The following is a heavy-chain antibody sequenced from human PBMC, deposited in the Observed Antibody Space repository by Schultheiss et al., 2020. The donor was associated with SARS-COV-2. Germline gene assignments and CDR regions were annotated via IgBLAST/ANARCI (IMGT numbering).Heavy chain of an antibody. J-gene: IGHJ5*02. CDR2: IYYSGST. CDR3: ARDENYGGNSGFDP. Sequence: SETLSLTCTVSGGSISSGGYYWSWIRQHPGKGLEWIGYIYYSGSTYYNPSLKSRVTISVDTSKNQFSLKLSSVTAADTAVYYCARDENYGGNSGFDPWGQGTLVTVSS. V-gene: IGHV4-31*03. D-gene: IGHD4-23*01. CDR1: GGSISSGGYY.